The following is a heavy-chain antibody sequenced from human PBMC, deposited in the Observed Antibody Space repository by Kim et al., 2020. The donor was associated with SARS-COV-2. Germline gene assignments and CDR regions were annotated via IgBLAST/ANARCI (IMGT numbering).Heavy chain of an antibody. V-gene: IGHV3-21*01. CDR3: ARDGYSSGWSLVPSQAFDY. J-gene: IGHJ4*02. CDR2: ISSSSSYI. D-gene: IGHD6-19*01. Sequence: GGSLRLSCAASGFTFSSYSMNWVRQAPGKGLEWVSSISSSSSYIYYADSVKGRFTISRDNAKNSLYLQMNSLRAEDTAVYYCARDGYSSGWSLVPSQAFDYWGQGTLVTVSS. CDR1: GFTFSSYS.